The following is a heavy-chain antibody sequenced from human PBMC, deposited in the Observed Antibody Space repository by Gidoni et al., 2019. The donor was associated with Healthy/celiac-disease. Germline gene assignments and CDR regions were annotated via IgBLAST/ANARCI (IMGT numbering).Heavy chain of an antibody. CDR1: GGSISSGSYY. CDR2: IYTSGST. Sequence: QVQLQESGPGLVKPSQTMSLTCTASGGSISSGSYYWSWIRQPAGKGLEWIGRIYTSGSTTYNPSLTSRVTISVDTSKNQFSLKLSSVTAADTAVYYCARVLASGGYWDWGQGTLVTVSS. CDR3: ARVLASGGYWD. V-gene: IGHV4-61*02. D-gene: IGHD1-26*01. J-gene: IGHJ4*02.